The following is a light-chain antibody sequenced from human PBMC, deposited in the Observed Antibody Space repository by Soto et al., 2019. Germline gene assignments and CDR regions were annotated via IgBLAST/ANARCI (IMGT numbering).Light chain of an antibody. Sequence: QSALTQPASVSGSPGQSVTISCAGTSSDLGNYNYVSWYQQHPGKAPKLLIYEVTNRPSGVSTRFSASKSGNTASLTISGLQADDEADYYCSSYTSGSSLVFGTGTKLTVL. CDR1: SSDLGNYNY. J-gene: IGLJ1*01. V-gene: IGLV2-14*01. CDR2: EVT. CDR3: SSYTSGSSLV.